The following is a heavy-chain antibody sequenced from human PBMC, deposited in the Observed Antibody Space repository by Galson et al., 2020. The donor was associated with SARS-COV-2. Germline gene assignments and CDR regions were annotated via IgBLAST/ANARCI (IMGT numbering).Heavy chain of an antibody. V-gene: IGHV3-23*01. CDR2: LSVSGGTT. Sequence: GESLKISCVASGFTLSNYAMSWVRQVPGKGLEWVSGLSVSGGTTYYADSVKGRFSISRDISKNTLYLQMNSLRAEDTALYYCAKDRSGYSSDWYEFDYWGQGTLVTVSS. CDR3: AKDRSGYSSDWYEFDY. J-gene: IGHJ4*02. D-gene: IGHD6-19*01. CDR1: GFTLSNYA.